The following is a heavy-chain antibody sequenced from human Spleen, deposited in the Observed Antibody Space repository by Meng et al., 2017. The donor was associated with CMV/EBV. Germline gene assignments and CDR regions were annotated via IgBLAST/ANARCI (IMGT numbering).Heavy chain of an antibody. V-gene: IGHV3-74*01. CDR3: TNYGGNIAYYYFYGMDV. D-gene: IGHD4-23*01. CDR1: GFPFSGYW. J-gene: IGHJ6*02. Sequence: GGSLRLSCVVSGFPFSGYWMHWVRQLPGKGLVWVSRINSDGNTTSDVDSVKGRCTISRDNAKNTLFLQMDSLRAEDTAVYYCTNYGGNIAYYYFYGMDVWGQGTTVTVSS. CDR2: INSDGNTT.